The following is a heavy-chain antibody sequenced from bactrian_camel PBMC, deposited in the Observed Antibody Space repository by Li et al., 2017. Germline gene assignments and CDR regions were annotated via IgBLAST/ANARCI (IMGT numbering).Heavy chain of an antibody. Sequence: VQLVESGGGLVQPGGSLRLSCTASGFTFSSYHMHWVRQAPGTEREWVASIARAGATSYANSVKGRFTISRDNAKNTLYLQMNSLKPEDTAMYYCAADSGGWWIVSRTASDFGYWGQGTQVTVS. J-gene: IGHJ6*01. CDR1: GFTFSSYH. V-gene: IGHV3S26*01. CDR3: AADSGGWWIVSRTASDFGY. CDR2: IARAGAT. D-gene: IGHD7*01.